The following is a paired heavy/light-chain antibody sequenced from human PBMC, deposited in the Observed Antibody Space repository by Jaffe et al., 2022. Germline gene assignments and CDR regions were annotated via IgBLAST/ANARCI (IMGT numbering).Light chain of an antibody. J-gene: IGLJ2*01. V-gene: IGLV3-21*02. CDR2: DDS. Sequence: SYVLTQPPSVSVAPGQTARITCGGNNIGSKSVHWYQQKPGQAPVLVVYDDSDRPSGIPERFSGSNSGNTATLTISRVEAGDEADYYCQVWDSSSDHGVFGGGTKLTVL. CDR1: NIGSKS. CDR3: QVWDSSSDHGV.
Heavy chain of an antibody. CDR3: AKVRQQLWLTGYFDY. J-gene: IGHJ4*02. CDR2: ISWNSGST. D-gene: IGHD5-18*01. V-gene: IGHV3-9*01. CDR1: GFTFDDYA. Sequence: EVQLVESGGGLVQPGRSLRLSCAASGFTFDDYAMHWVRQAPGKGLEWVSGISWNSGSTGYADSVKGRFTISRDNAKNSLYLQMNSLRTEDTALYYCAKVRQQLWLTGYFDYWGQGTLVTVSS.